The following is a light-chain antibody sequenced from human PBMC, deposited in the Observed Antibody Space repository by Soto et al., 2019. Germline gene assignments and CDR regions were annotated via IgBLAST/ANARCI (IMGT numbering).Light chain of an antibody. J-gene: IGKJ1*01. CDR2: AAS. V-gene: IGKV1-39*01. CDR1: QTINKY. CDR3: HQSYGSPGA. Sequence: DIHLTQSPSSLSASVGDSVTITCRSSQTINKYLNWYQHRPGKAPKLLIYAASSLQTGVPTRFSGAWAGPFFTLTISNLQLEDVASYYCHQSYGSPGAFGRGTKVEI.